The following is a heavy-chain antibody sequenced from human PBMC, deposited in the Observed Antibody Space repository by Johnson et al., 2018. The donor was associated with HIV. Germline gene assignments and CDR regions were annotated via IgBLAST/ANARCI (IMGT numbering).Heavy chain of an antibody. Sequence: VQLVESGGGLVQPGRSLRLSCAASGFTFDDYAMHWVRQAPGKGLEWVSGISWNSGSIAYADSVKGRFTISRDNAKNSLYLQMNSLRPEDTAVYYCARGVVGVLSNALDIWGQGTMVSVSS. J-gene: IGHJ3*02. CDR3: ARGVVGVLSNALDI. D-gene: IGHD3-16*01. CDR2: ISWNSGSI. V-gene: IGHV3-9*01. CDR1: GFTFDDYA.